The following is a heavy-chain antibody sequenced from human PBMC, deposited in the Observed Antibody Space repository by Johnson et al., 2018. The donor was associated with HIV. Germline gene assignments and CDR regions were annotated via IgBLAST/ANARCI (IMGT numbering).Heavy chain of an antibody. CDR3: ARGGMRGELGAFDI. J-gene: IGHJ3*02. D-gene: IGHD1-26*01. CDR2: ITWNGDNT. Sequence: EVQLVESGGGVARPGGSLRLSCAASGFTFDDYDMNWVRQAPGKGLEWVSGITWNGDNTGYGDSVKGRFTIFRDNAKNSLYLQMNRLRAEDTALYYCARGGMRGELGAFDIWGQGTMVTVSS. CDR1: GFTFDDYD. V-gene: IGHV3-20*04.